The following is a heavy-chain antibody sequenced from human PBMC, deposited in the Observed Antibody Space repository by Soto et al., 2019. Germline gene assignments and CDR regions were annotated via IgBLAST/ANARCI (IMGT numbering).Heavy chain of an antibody. V-gene: IGHV3-74*01. CDR3: AFPVTTTAYYYYGMDV. J-gene: IGHJ6*02. CDR2: INSDGSST. D-gene: IGHD4-17*01. CDR1: GFTFSSYW. Sequence: GGSLRLSCAASGFTFSSYWMHWVRQAPGKGLVWVSRINSDGSSTSYADSVKGRFTISRDNAKNTLYLQMNSLRAEDTAVYYCAFPVTTTAYYYYGMDVWGQGTTVTVSS.